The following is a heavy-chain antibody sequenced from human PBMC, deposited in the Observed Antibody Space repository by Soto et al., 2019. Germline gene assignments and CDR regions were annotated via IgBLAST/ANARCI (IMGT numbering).Heavy chain of an antibody. Sequence: GGSLRLSCAASGFTLNMYSINWVRQAPGKGLEWVSSTFNFSPNLYYADSVKGRFTISWDITKRSLYLQMNSLRAEDTAVYYCAKEVPLSCVVVVAECPWSDPWGQGTLVTVSS. CDR1: GFTLNMYS. D-gene: IGHD2-15*01. V-gene: IGHV3-21*04. CDR2: TFNFSPNL. CDR3: AKEVPLSCVVVVAECPWSDP. J-gene: IGHJ5*02.